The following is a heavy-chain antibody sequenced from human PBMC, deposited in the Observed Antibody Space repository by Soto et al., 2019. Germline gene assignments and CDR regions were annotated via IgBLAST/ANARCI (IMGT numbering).Heavy chain of an antibody. Sequence: SETLSLTCTVSGGSISSGGYYWSWIRQHPGKGLEWIGYIYYSGSTYYNPPLKSRVTISVDTSKNQFSLKLSSVTAADTAVYYCARDTSRYSSGYYDWGQGTLVTVSS. D-gene: IGHD3-22*01. CDR2: IYYSGST. CDR1: GGSISSGGYY. J-gene: IGHJ4*02. V-gene: IGHV4-31*03. CDR3: ARDTSRYSSGYYD.